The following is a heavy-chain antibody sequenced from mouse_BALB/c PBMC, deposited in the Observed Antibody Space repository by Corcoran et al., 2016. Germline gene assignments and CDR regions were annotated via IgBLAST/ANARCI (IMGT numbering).Heavy chain of an antibody. CDR1: GYTFTEYT. J-gene: IGHJ3*01. D-gene: IGHD2-3*01. V-gene: IGHV1-18*01. CDR3: ARSGDGYYVGFAY. CDR2: INPNNGGT. Sequence: EVQLQQSGPELVKPGASVKISCTTSGYTFTEYTMYWVKQSHGKSLEWMGGINPNNGGTSYNQKFKGKATLTVDKSSSTAYMELRSLTSEDSAVYYCARSGDGYYVGFAYWGQGTLVTVSA.